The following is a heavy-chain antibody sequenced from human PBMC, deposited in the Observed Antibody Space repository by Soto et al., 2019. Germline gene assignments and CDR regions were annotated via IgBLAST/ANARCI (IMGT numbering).Heavy chain of an antibody. J-gene: IGHJ4*02. Sequence: GGSLRLSCASSGFTFSGHSMNWGRHAPGKRLEWVSSTSSSSSYIYDADSVKGRVTISRDNAKNSLYLQMNSLRAEETAVYYCARDMNYEKKLFDYWGQGTLVTVSS. V-gene: IGHV3-21*01. CDR1: GFTFSGHS. CDR2: TSSSSSYI. D-gene: IGHD3-22*01. CDR3: ARDMNYEKKLFDY.